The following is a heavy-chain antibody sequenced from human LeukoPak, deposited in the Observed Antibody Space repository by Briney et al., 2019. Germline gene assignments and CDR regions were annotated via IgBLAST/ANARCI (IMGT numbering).Heavy chain of an antibody. CDR2: IYYSGST. J-gene: IGHJ4*02. CDR1: GGSISSSSYY. Sequence: PSETLSLTCTVSGGSISSSSYYWGWIRQPPGKGLEWIGSIYYSGSTYYNPSLKSRVTTSVDTSKNQFSLKLSSVTAADTAVYYCAREPIVGATTGLNNYWGQGTLVTVSS. CDR3: AREPIVGATTGLNNY. V-gene: IGHV4-39*07. D-gene: IGHD1-26*01.